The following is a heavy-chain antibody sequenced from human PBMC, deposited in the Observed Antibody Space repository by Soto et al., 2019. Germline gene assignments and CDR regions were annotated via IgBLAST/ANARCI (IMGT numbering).Heavy chain of an antibody. CDR1: GFTFSSYG. CDR2: ISYDGSNK. J-gene: IGHJ4*02. CDR3: AKAVEYDSSGYYYPSFDY. D-gene: IGHD3-22*01. Sequence: GSLRLSCAASGFTFSSYGMHWVRQAPGKGLEWVAVISYDGSNKYYADSVKGRFTISRDNSKNTLYLQMNSLRAEDTAVYYCAKAVEYDSSGYYYPSFDYWGQGT. V-gene: IGHV3-30*18.